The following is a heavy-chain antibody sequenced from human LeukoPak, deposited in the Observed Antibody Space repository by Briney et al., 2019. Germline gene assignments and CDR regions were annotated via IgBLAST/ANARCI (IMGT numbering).Heavy chain of an antibody. CDR3: ARGRPHGNDY. J-gene: IGHJ4*02. CDR1: GFTFSSYW. Sequence: PGGSLRLSCAASGFTFSSYWMNWVRQAPGKGLVWVSSIASDGSSTTYADSVKGRFSISRDNAKNTLYLQMNSLRVEDTAVYYCARGRPHGNDYWGQGTLVTVSS. CDR2: IASDGSST. D-gene: IGHD4-23*01. V-gene: IGHV3-74*01.